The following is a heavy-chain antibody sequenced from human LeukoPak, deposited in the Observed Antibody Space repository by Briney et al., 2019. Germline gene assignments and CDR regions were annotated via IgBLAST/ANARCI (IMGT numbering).Heavy chain of an antibody. V-gene: IGHV3-48*01. J-gene: IGHJ5*02. CDR3: ARETIVVVTATLAAWFDP. D-gene: IGHD2-21*02. CDR1: GFTFSSYS. Sequence: GGSLRLSCAASGFTFSSYSMNWVRQAPGKGLEWVSYISSSSSTIYYADSVKGRFTISRDNAKNSLYLQMNSLRAEDTAVYYCARETIVVVTATLAAWFDPWGQGTLVTVSS. CDR2: ISSSSSTI.